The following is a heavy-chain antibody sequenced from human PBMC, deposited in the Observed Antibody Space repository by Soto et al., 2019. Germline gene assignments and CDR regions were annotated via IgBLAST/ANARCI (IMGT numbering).Heavy chain of an antibody. CDR3: AKEVYREEVGYTSLDS. J-gene: IGHJ4*02. CDR1: RFAFSKCA. V-gene: IGHV3-23*01. Sequence: EVQLLESEGGLVQPGGSLRLSCAASRFAFSKCAMSWVRQAPGKGLEWVSSISGTGTTTYYPDSVNGRFTISRDNSNNTLYIQMSNLRAEGTAVYYCAKEVYREEVGYTSLDSWGQGTQVTVSS. D-gene: IGHD2-8*01. CDR2: ISGTGTTT.